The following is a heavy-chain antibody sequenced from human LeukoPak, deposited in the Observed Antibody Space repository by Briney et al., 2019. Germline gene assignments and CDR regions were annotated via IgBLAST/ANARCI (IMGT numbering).Heavy chain of an antibody. D-gene: IGHD6-13*01. Sequence: PGGSLRLSCAASGFTFSSYSMNWVRLAPGKGLEWISYISAGGTPVYYADSVEGRFTVSRDNEKNSLYLQLNSLRADDTAVYYCARDFRSSSWYIGDYWGQGAQVTLSP. CDR1: GFTFSSYS. CDR3: ARDFRSSSWYIGDY. J-gene: IGHJ4*02. V-gene: IGHV3-48*01. CDR2: ISAGGTPV.